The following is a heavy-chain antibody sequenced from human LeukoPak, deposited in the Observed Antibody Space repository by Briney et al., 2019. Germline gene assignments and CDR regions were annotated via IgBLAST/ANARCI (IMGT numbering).Heavy chain of an antibody. CDR1: GFTVSSDS. CDR3: ARRAGAYSHPYDY. CDR2: IYSGGST. V-gene: IGHV3-53*01. D-gene: IGHD4/OR15-4a*01. J-gene: IGHJ4*02. Sequence: GGSLRLSCTVSGFTVSSDSMSWVRQAPGKGLEWVSFIYSGGSTHYSDSVKGRFTISRDNSKNALYLQMNSLRAEDTAVYYCARRAGAYSHPYDYWGQGTLVPVSS.